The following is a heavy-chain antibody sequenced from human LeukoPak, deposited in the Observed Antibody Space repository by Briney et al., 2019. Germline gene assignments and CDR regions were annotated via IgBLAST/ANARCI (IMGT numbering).Heavy chain of an antibody. J-gene: IGHJ6*02. D-gene: IGHD4-17*01. Sequence: GGSLRLSCAASGFTFSSYAMSWVRQAPGKGLEWVSAISGSGGSTYYADSVKGRFTISRDNSKNTLYLQMNSLRSDDTAVYYCARGDRCGMDVWGQGTTVTVSS. CDR1: GFTFSSYA. V-gene: IGHV3-23*01. CDR3: ARGDRCGMDV. CDR2: ISGSGGST.